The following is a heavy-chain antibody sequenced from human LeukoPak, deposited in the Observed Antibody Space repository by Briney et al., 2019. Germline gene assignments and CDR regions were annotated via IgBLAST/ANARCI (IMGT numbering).Heavy chain of an antibody. J-gene: IGHJ5*02. V-gene: IGHV1-46*01. D-gene: IGHD4-17*01. Sequence: GASVKVSCKASGYIFTSYNMYWVRQAPGQGLEWMGIINSSGGSTNYAQKLQGRVTMTTDTSTNTAYMDLRSLRSDDTAFYYCAREGADDHGRLLWFDPWGQGTLVTVSS. CDR1: GYIFTSYN. CDR3: AREGADDHGRLLWFDP. CDR2: INSSGGST.